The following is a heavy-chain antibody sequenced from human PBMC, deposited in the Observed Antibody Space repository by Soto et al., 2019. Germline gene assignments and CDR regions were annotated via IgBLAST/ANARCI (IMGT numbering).Heavy chain of an antibody. V-gene: IGHV4-34*01. Sequence: SETLSLTCAVYGGSFSGYYWSWLRQPPGKGLEWIGEINHSGITNDNPSLKSRVTISVDTSKNQFSLKLSSVTAADTAVYYRARAHILTGYYLGTVDYWGQGTLVTVSS. CDR2: INHSGIT. D-gene: IGHD3-9*01. CDR1: GGSFSGYY. J-gene: IGHJ4*02. CDR3: ARAHILTGYYLGTVDY.